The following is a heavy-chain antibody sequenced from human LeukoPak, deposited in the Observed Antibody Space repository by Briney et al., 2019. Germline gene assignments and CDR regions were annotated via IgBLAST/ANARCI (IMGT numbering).Heavy chain of an antibody. J-gene: IGHJ5*02. CDR2: IYYSGST. CDR1: GGSISSSSYY. V-gene: IGHV4-39*01. Sequence: SLTCTVSGGSISSSSYYWGWIRQPKGKGLEWIGSIYYSGSTYYNPSRKSRLTISVETSKNTFSLKLSSVTAADTAVYYCARHGRVLPLYPCGQGTLVTVSS. CDR3: ARHGRVLPLYP. D-gene: IGHD1-26*01.